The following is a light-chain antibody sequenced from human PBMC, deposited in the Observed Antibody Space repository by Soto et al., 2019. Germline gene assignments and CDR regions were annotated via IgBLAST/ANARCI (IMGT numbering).Light chain of an antibody. CDR3: QQYGSSGT. J-gene: IGKJ1*01. V-gene: IGKV3-20*01. Sequence: EIVLTQAPCTLSLSPVERATLSCRASQSVSNNYLAWYQQKPGQAPSLLIYGASNRATGIPDRFSGSGSGTDFTLTISRLEPEDFAVYYCQQYGSSGTFGQGTKVDIK. CDR2: GAS. CDR1: QSVSNNY.